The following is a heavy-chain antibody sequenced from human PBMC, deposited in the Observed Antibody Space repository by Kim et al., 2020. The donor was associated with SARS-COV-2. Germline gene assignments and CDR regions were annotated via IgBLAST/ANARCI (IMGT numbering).Heavy chain of an antibody. Sequence: GGSLRLSCEASGFTLSTYAMSWVRQAPGKGLEWVSSSSGTGGSAHYAESVKGRFTISRDNSQNTLYLQLNNVGVGDTAVYYCARDGYNWIPFDYWGKG. CDR1: GFTLSTYA. D-gene: IGHD1-1*01. CDR2: SSGTGGSA. V-gene: IGHV3-23*01. CDR3: ARDGYNWIPFDY. J-gene: IGHJ4*02.